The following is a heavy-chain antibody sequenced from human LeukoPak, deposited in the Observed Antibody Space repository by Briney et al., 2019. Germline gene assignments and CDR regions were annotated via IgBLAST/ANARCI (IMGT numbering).Heavy chain of an antibody. V-gene: IGHV4-59*11. CDR1: GGSINSHY. CDR2: IDYTGGS. CDR3: SGRWGETRVGDWLEP. D-gene: IGHD3-16*01. Sequence: SETLSLTCIVSGGSINSHYWTWIRQPPGKGLEWIGFIDYTGGSTYNPSLRNRLTISINTSKNQFSLRLNSVPAADTTVYYCSGRWGETRVGDWLEPRGQGTLVTVSS. J-gene: IGHJ5*02.